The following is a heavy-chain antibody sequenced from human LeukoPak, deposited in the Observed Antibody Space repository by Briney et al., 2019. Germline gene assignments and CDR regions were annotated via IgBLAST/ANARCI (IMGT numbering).Heavy chain of an antibody. CDR2: INPYSGGT. J-gene: IGHJ4*02. CDR3: PRGFLVKSLTIKAFDY. D-gene: IGHD3-9*01. CDR1: RYTYTCYY. V-gene: IGHV1-2*02. Sequence: ASVHVSCKASRYTYTCYYMHWVRQAPGQGREGMGWINPYSGGTNFAQKLQDRVTITRDTSIRPAYMDLSRLRADDTHVHYCPRGFLVKSLTIKAFDYWGERALVTASS.